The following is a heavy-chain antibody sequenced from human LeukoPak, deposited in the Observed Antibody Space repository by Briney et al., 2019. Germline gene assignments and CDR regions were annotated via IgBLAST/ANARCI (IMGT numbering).Heavy chain of an antibody. D-gene: IGHD3-10*01. CDR3: ARVWYGSGSSRPYYYYYYMDV. V-gene: IGHV4-61*02. Sequence: SETLSLTCTVSGGSISSGSYYRSWIRQPAGKGLEWIGRIYTSGSTNYNPSLKRRVTISVDTSKNQFSLKLSSVTAADTAVYYCARVWYGSGSSRPYYYYYYMDVWGKGTTVTVSS. CDR2: IYTSGST. J-gene: IGHJ6*03. CDR1: GGSISSGSYY.